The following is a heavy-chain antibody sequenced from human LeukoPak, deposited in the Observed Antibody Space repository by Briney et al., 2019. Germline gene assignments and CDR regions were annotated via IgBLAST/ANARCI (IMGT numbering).Heavy chain of an antibody. V-gene: IGHV1-8*03. D-gene: IGHD5-18*01. CDR3: ATVFSIGFGRYSYGYGSGAFDI. CDR2: MNPNSGNT. CDR1: GYTFTSYD. Sequence: ASVKVSCKASGYTFTSYDINWVRQATGQGLEWMGWMNPNSGNTGYAQKFQGRVTITRNTSISTAYMELSSPRSEDTAVYYCATVFSIGFGRYSYGYGSGAFDIWGQGTMVTVSS. J-gene: IGHJ3*02.